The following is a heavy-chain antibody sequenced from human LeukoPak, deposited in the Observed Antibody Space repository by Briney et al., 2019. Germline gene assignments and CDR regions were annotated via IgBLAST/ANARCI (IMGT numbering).Heavy chain of an antibody. Sequence: GGSLRLSCAASGFAFSSYAMTWAPQSPGKGLEWVSSFSGSATTHHADSVQGRFTISRDNSKNKVYLQMNSLKAEDTAVYYCAKSYRAYGSTSNYYFFDSWGQGTLVTVSS. CDR2: FSGSATT. CDR3: AKSYRAYGSTSNYYFFDS. CDR1: GFAFSSYA. J-gene: IGHJ4*02. D-gene: IGHD3-22*01. V-gene: IGHV3-23*01.